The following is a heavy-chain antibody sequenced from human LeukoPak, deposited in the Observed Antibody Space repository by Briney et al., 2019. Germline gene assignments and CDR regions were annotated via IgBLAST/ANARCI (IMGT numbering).Heavy chain of an antibody. Sequence: SLRLSCAASGFTFDDYAMHWVRQAPGKGLEWVSGISWNSGSIGYADSVKGRFTISRDNAKNSLYLQMNSLRAEDTALYYCAKDLYGDFSGFDYWGQGTLVTVSS. D-gene: IGHD4-17*01. CDR1: GFTFDDYA. V-gene: IGHV3-9*01. CDR3: AKDLYGDFSGFDY. J-gene: IGHJ4*02. CDR2: ISWNSGSI.